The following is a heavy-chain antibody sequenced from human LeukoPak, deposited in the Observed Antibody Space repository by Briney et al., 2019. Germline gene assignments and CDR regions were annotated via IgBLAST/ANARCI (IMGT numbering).Heavy chain of an antibody. D-gene: IGHD5-18*01. Sequence: GGSLRLSCVASGFTVSSNYMSWVRQAPGKGLEWVSVIYSGGSTYYADSVKGRFTISRDNSKNTLYLQMNSLRTEDTAVYYCAKDEYNYGGGFDYWGQGTLVTVSS. V-gene: IGHV3-53*05. CDR2: IYSGGST. CDR1: GFTVSSNY. J-gene: IGHJ4*02. CDR3: AKDEYNYGGGFDY.